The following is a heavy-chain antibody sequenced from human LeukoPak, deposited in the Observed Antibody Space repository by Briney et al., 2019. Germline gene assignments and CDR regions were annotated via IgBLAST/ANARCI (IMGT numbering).Heavy chain of an antibody. CDR2: INPNSGGT. J-gene: IGHJ4*02. CDR3: ARDTPTVTTYLV. V-gene: IGHV1-2*02. CDR1: GYTCTGYY. D-gene: IGHD4-17*01. Sequence: ASVKVSCKASGYTCTGYYMHWVRQAPGQGLEWMGWINPNSGGTNYAQKFQGRVTMTRDTSISTAYMELSRLRSDDTAVYYCARDTPTVTTYLVWGQGTLVTVSS.